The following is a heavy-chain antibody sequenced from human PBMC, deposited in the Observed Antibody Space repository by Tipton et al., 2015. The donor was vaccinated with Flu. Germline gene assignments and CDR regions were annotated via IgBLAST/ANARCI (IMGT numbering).Heavy chain of an antibody. CDR2: IYSGGST. J-gene: IGHJ4*02. CDR3: ARGRGYCSTTTCLLPFDF. Sequence: LRLSCAVSGFTVSSNYMTWVRQAPGKGLEWVSVIYSGGSTYYADSVKGRFTISRDNSKNTPYLQMNSLRVEDTAVYYCARGRGYCSTTTCLLPFDFWGQGTLVTVSS. CDR1: GFTVSSNY. D-gene: IGHD2-2*01. V-gene: IGHV3-53*01.